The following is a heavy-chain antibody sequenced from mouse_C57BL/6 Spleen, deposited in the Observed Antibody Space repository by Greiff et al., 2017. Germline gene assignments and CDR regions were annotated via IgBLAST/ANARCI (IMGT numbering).Heavy chain of an antibody. Sequence: QVQLKESGAELVRPGASVKLSCKASGYTFTDYYINWVKQRPGQGLEWIARIYPGSGNTYYNEKFKGKATLTAEKSSSTAYMQLSSLTSEDSAVYCCARYDCGFYFDVWGTGTTVTVSS. V-gene: IGHV1-76*01. D-gene: IGHD2-4*01. CDR2: IYPGSGNT. J-gene: IGHJ1*03. CDR1: GYTFTDYY. CDR3: ARYDCGFYFDV.